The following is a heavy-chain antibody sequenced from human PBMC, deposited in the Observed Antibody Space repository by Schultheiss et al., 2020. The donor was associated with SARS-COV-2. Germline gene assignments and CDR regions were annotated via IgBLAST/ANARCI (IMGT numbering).Heavy chain of an antibody. V-gene: IGHV3-48*03. J-gene: IGHJ4*02. Sequence: GESLKISCAASGFTFSSYEMNWVRQAPGKGLEWVSYISSSGSTIYYADSVKGRFTISRDNAKNSLYLQMNSLRAEDTAVYYCARNQPIVVVPAAMNYWGQGTLVTVSS. CDR2: ISSSGSTI. D-gene: IGHD2-2*01. CDR1: GFTFSSYE. CDR3: ARNQPIVVVPAAMNY.